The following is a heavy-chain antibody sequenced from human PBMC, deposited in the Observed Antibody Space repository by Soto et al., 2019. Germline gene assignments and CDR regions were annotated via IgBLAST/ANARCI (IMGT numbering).Heavy chain of an antibody. CDR2: IYDSGR. CDR1: GASISGHF. CDR3: AINADV. J-gene: IGHJ6*02. Sequence: QVQLQESGPGLVKPSETLSLTCTVSGASISGHFWSWIRQSPGKGLEWIEYIYDSGRSYNPSLRGRVTISVDTSKNQLSLKLSSVIAADSAVYYCAINADVWGQGTTVTVSS. V-gene: IGHV4-59*08.